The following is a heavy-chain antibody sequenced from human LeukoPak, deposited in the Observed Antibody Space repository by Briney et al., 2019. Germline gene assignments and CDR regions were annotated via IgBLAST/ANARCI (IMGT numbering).Heavy chain of an antibody. Sequence: GGSLRLSCAASGFTFSTYSGNWIRQAPGKGLEWVANIKKDGSEKYYVDSVEGRFTISRDNAKTSLYLQMNSLRAEDTAVYYCARDLSGVTGYTYGRGIDYWGQGTLVTVSS. D-gene: IGHD5-18*01. CDR2: IKKDGSEK. J-gene: IGHJ4*02. CDR1: GFTFSTYS. V-gene: IGHV3-7*01. CDR3: ARDLSGVTGYTYGRGIDY.